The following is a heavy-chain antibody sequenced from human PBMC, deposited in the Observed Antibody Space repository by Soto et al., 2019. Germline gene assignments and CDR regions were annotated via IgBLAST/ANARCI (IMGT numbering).Heavy chain of an antibody. D-gene: IGHD1-20*01. Sequence: QVQLVESGGGVVQPGRSLRLSCAASGFTFSSYGMHWVRQAPGKGLEWVAVISYDGSNKYYADSVKGRFTISRDNSKYTLYLQMISVRAEDTAVYYCAKDLYKRDELRKPTPCLFDPWGQGTLVTVSS. CDR2: ISYDGSNK. CDR3: AKDLYKRDELRKPTPCLFDP. V-gene: IGHV3-30*18. J-gene: IGHJ5*02. CDR1: GFTFSSYG.